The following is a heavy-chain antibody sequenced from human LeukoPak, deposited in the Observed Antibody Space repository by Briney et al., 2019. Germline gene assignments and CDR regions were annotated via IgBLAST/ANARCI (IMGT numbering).Heavy chain of an antibody. CDR2: ISGSGGSA. J-gene: IGHJ5*02. V-gene: IGHV3-23*01. CDR1: VFNFSNYA. Sequence: GGSLRLSCEASVFNFSNYAMSWVRQTPEKGLEGVSAISGSGGSANYADSVKGRFTISRDNSKNTLFLQMNSLRTDDTAVYYCGREQSGSYVHAFDPWGQGTLVTVSS. D-gene: IGHD3-3*01. CDR3: GREQSGSYVHAFDP.